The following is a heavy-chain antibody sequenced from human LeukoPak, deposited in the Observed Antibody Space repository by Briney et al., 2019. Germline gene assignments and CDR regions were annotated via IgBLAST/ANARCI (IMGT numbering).Heavy chain of an antibody. D-gene: IGHD1-1*01. V-gene: IGHV5-51*01. J-gene: IGHJ4*02. Sequence: GESLKISCKGSGYSFTRYWIGWVRQMPGKGLEWMGIIYPGVSDTRYSPSFQGQVTISADKSISTAYLQWSSLKASDTAIYYCARRVGRTGTTDFDYWGQGTLVTVSS. CDR1: GYSFTRYW. CDR2: IYPGVSDT. CDR3: ARRVGRTGTTDFDY.